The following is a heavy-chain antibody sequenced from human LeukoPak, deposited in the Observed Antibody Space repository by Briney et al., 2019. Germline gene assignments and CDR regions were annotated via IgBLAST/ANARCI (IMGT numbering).Heavy chain of an antibody. J-gene: IGHJ6*04. CDR2: ISGSGGST. CDR1: GFTFSSYA. Sequence: RGSLRLSCAASGFTFSSYAMSWVRQAPGKGLEWVSAISGSGGSTYYADSVKGRFTISRDNSKNTLYLQMSSLRAEDTAVYYCAKDWYYDILTGYTNAMDVWGKGTTVTISS. CDR3: AKDWYYDILTGYTNAMDV. D-gene: IGHD3-9*01. V-gene: IGHV3-23*01.